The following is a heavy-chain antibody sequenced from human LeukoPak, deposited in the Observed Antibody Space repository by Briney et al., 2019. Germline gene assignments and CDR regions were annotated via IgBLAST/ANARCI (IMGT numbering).Heavy chain of an antibody. Sequence: SVKVSCKASGGTFISYTISWVRQAPGQRLEWMGRIIPILGIANYAQKFQGRVTITADKSTSTAYMELSSLRSEDTAVYCCARGPMIGYRFDYWGQGTLVTVSS. J-gene: IGHJ4*02. CDR2: IIPILGIA. CDR1: GGTFISYT. D-gene: IGHD3-22*01. CDR3: ARGPMIGYRFDY. V-gene: IGHV1-69*02.